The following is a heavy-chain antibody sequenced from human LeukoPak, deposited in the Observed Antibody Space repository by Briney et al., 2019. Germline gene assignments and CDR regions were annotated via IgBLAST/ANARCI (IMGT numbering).Heavy chain of an antibody. J-gene: IGHJ6*02. V-gene: IGHV3-30-3*01. CDR3: ARDPCGGSCAPDGNDYYYYGMDV. CDR1: GFTFSSYA. D-gene: IGHD2-15*01. CDR2: ISYDGSNK. Sequence: GGSLRLSCAASGFTFSSYATHWVRQAPGKGLEWVAVISYDGSNKYYADSVKGRFTISRDNSKNTLYLQMNSLRAEDTAVYYCARDPCGGSCAPDGNDYYYYGMDVWAKGPRSPSP.